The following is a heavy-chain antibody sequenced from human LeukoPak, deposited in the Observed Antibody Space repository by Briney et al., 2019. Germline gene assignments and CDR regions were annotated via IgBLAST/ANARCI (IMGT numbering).Heavy chain of an antibody. CDR2: INAGNGNT. D-gene: IGHD2-2*01. J-gene: IGHJ4*02. CDR1: GYTFTSYA. Sequence: ASVKVSCKASGYTFTSYAMHWVRQAPGQRLEWMGWINAGNGNTKYSQKFQGRVTITGDTSASTGYMELSSLRSEDTAVYYCARGIVVVPAAQRPVDYFDYWGQGTLVTVSS. V-gene: IGHV1-3*01. CDR3: ARGIVVVPAAQRPVDYFDY.